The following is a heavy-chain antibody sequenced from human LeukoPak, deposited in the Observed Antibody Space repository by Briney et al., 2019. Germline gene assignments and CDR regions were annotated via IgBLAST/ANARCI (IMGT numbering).Heavy chain of an antibody. CDR3: ARDLGGSSSFGY. J-gene: IGHJ4*02. V-gene: IGHV1-2*02. CDR1: GYTFTDYY. CDR2: INPNDAGTSYAT. D-gene: IGHD6-6*01. Sequence: GASVKVSCKAYGYTFTDYYMHWVRQAPGQGLEWMGLINPNDAGTSYATNYAQKFQGRVTMTRDTSISTAYMELTRLRSDDTAVYYCARDLGGSSSFGYWGQGTLVTVSS.